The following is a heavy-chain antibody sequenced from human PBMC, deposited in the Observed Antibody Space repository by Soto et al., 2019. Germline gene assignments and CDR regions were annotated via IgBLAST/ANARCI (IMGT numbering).Heavy chain of an antibody. CDR2: IMPILDIP. CDR3: ASHFTGVLVLGASPPGGDNYGWDV. V-gene: IGHV1-69*02. CDR1: GGTFSRYT. D-gene: IGHD2-15*01. Sequence: QVQLVHSGAEVKKPGSSVKVSCKASGGTFSRYTISWVRQAPGQGLEWMGRIMPILDIPNYAQNFQGRVTITADKSTSTAYMELSSLRSDDTAVYYCASHFTGVLVLGASPPGGDNYGWDVWGQGTTVTVSS. J-gene: IGHJ6*02.